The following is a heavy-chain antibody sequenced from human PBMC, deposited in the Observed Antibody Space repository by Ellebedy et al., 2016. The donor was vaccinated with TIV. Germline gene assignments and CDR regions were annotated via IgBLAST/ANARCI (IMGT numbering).Heavy chain of an antibody. D-gene: IGHD3-22*01. V-gene: IGHV1-46*01. CDR1: GYTFTSYY. J-gene: IGHJ4*02. CDR2: INPSGGSS. CDR3: ARGDKYYYDSSGYYYTY. Sequence: ASVKVSCKASGYTFTSYYMYWVRQAPGQGLEWMGIINPSGGSSNYAQKFQGRVTMTRDTSTSTVYMELSSLRSEDTAVYYCARGDKYYYDSSGYYYTYWGQGTLVTV.